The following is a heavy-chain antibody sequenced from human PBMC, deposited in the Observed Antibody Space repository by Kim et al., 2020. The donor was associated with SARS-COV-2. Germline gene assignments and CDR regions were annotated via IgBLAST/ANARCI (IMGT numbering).Heavy chain of an antibody. CDR2: ISAYNGNT. CDR1: GYTFTSYG. D-gene: IGHD4-17*01. V-gene: IGHV1-18*01. CDR3: ARVPRTTVTTHYYYYGMDV. Sequence: ASVKVSCKASGYTFTSYGISWVRQAPGQGLEWMGWISAYNGNTNYAQKLQGRVTMTTDTSTSTAYMELRSLRSDDTAVYYCARVPRTTVTTHYYYYGMDVWGQGTTVTVSS. J-gene: IGHJ6*02.